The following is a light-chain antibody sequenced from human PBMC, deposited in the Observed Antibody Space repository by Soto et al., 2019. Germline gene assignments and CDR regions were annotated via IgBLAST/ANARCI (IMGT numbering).Light chain of an antibody. Sequence: DIHMTQSPSTLSPSVGDRVTITCRASQSVYTWLAWYQQIPGKGPTLLIYDASALARGVPSRFSGRGSGTDFTLTISNLQPDDFATYYCQQYSTYPWTFGQGTRV. CDR3: QQYSTYPWT. J-gene: IGKJ1*01. CDR1: QSVYTW. CDR2: DAS. V-gene: IGKV1-5*01.